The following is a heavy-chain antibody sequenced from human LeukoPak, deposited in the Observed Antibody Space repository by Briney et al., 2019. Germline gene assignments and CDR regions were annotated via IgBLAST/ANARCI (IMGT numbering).Heavy chain of an antibody. CDR3: ARGDDFFDY. D-gene: IGHD2-21*02. CDR1: GVSINRFY. CDR2: VYYSGST. Sequence: SETLSLTCSVSGVSINRFYWSWILQSPGKGLDWIGYVYYSGSTNRNPSLKSRVTLSVDTSKNQFSLRLNSVIAADTAVYYCARGDDFFDYWGQGILVTVSP. J-gene: IGHJ4*02. V-gene: IGHV4-59*01.